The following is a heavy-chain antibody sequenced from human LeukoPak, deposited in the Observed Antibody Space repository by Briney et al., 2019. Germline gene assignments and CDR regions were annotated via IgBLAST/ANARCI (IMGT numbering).Heavy chain of an antibody. J-gene: IGHJ4*02. V-gene: IGHV3-33*01. Sequence: PGGSLRLSCAASGFTFSSYGMHWVRQAPGKGLEWVALIGYDGTNEYYADSVKGRFTISRGNSKNTLYLQMKSLRAEDTAVYYCARDLYCSRTSCYAPSFDYWGQGTLVTVSS. CDR3: ARDLYCSRTSCYAPSFDY. CDR1: GFTFSSYG. CDR2: IGYDGTNE. D-gene: IGHD2-2*01.